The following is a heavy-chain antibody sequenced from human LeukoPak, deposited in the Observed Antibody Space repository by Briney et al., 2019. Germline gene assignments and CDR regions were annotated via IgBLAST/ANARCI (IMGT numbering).Heavy chain of an antibody. D-gene: IGHD6-13*01. CDR3: ARDWPSEWQHLPDYDAVDI. Sequence: GGSLRLSCAASGFTFSSYAMSCVRQPPGKGLNWVSSISGSGGNTFYADSVKGRFTISRDNSKNTLYLQMNSLRAEDTAVYYCARDWPSEWQHLPDYDAVDIWGQGTMVTVSS. V-gene: IGHV3-23*01. J-gene: IGHJ3*02. CDR2: ISGSGGNT. CDR1: GFTFSSYA.